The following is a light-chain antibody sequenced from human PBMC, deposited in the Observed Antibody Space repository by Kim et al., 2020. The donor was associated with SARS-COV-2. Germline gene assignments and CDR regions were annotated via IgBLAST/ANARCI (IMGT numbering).Light chain of an antibody. CDR1: QSVSSSY. CDR2: GAS. Sequence: VSPGERATRSCRASQSVSSSYLAWYQQKPGQAPRLLIYGASSRATGIPDRFSGSGSGTDFTLTISRLEPEDFAVYYCQQYGSSITFGPGTKVDIK. V-gene: IGKV3-20*01. CDR3: QQYGSSIT. J-gene: IGKJ3*01.